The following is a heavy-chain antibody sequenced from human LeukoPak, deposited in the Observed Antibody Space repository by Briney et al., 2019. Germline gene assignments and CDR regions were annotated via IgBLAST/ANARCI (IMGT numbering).Heavy chain of an antibody. D-gene: IGHD1-1*01. Sequence: GGSLRLSCTASGFPFSDYSMNWVRQAPGKGLEWISYIGISSGNTKYADSVKGRFTISADNARNSPYLQMNSLRVEDKAVYYCARDHNYAFDNWGEGTLVSVSS. CDR2: IGISSGNT. CDR1: GFPFSDYS. V-gene: IGHV3-48*04. CDR3: ARDHNYAFDN. J-gene: IGHJ4*02.